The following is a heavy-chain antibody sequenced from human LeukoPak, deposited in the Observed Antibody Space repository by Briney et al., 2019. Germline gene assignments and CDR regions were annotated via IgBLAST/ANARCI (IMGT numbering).Heavy chain of an antibody. D-gene: IGHD6-19*01. Sequence: TGGSLRLSCVASGFTFSSYSMSWVRQAPGKGLEWVSSISSRGGYTYYADSVKRRFTISRDNAKHSLYLQMNSLRAEDTAVYYCARDNHSSGWYLSDYYAMDVWAQGTT. CDR1: GFTFSSYS. V-gene: IGHV3-21*01. CDR2: ISSRGGYT. J-gene: IGHJ6*02. CDR3: ARDNHSSGWYLSDYYAMDV.